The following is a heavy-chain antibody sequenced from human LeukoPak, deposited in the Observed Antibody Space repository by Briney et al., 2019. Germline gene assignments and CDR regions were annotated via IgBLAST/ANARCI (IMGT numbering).Heavy chain of an antibody. V-gene: IGHV3-74*01. Sequence: GGSLRLSYAASGFTFCNNWMHWVRQAPGKGLVWVSRIYSDGTSTSYADSVKGRFTISRDNAKNTLDLQMNSMRAGDTALDYVAKVLNYGFDYWGQGTLVTVSS. CDR1: GFTFCNNW. CDR3: AKVLNYGFDY. J-gene: IGHJ4*02. CDR2: IYSDGTST. D-gene: IGHD3-10*01.